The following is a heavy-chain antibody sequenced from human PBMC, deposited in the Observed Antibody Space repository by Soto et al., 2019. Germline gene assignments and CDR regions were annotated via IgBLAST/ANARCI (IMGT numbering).Heavy chain of an antibody. CDR1: GFTFSNYD. D-gene: IGHD3-10*01. CDR2: ISSNGTTL. Sequence: EMQLVASGGGLVQPGGSLRLSCAASGFTFSNYDFNWVRQAPGKGLEWVSYISSNGTTLYYADSLTGRFTISRDDASSSLFLQMTRLRANDTALYYCGREDLSRRIIPPYYQDGMAVWCHGNTVIFSS. CDR3: GREDLSRRIIPPYYQDGMAV. J-gene: IGHJ6*02. V-gene: IGHV3-48*03.